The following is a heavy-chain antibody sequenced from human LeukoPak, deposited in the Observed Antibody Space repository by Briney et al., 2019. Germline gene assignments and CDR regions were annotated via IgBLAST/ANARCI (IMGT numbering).Heavy chain of an antibody. CDR3: ARDRRWDTAASDY. CDR2: ISSSSSYI. CDR1: GFTFSSYS. J-gene: IGHJ4*02. V-gene: IGHV3-21*01. D-gene: IGHD5-18*01. Sequence: GSLRLSCAASGFTFSSYSMNWVRQAPGKGLEWVSSISSSSSYIYYADSVKGRFTISRDNAKNSLYLQMNSLRAEDTAVYYCARDRRWDTAASDYWGQGTLVTVSS.